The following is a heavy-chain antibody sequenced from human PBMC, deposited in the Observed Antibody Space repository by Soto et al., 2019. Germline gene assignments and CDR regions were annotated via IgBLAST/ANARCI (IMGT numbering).Heavy chain of an antibody. CDR2: ITPDSGDT. CDR3: ARDRVGFAVVTPAH. CDR1: GYTFTDYH. V-gene: IGHV1-2*02. Sequence: QVQLVQSGAEVKKSGASVKVSCKASGYTFTDYHMHWVRQAPGQGLEWMGWITPDSGDTKYAQKFQGRVTMTRDTSIITVYMELTSLTSGDTAVYFCARDRVGFAVVTPAHWGQGTLVSVSS. D-gene: IGHD3-3*01. J-gene: IGHJ4*02.